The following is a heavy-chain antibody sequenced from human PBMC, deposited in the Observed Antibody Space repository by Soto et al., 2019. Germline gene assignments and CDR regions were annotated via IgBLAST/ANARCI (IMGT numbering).Heavy chain of an antibody. Sequence: ASVKVSCKASGYTFTSYAMHWVRQAPGQRLEWMGWINAGNGNTKYSQKFQGRVTITRDTSASTAYMELSSLRSEDTAVYYCARALYNWNDEGWFDPWGQGTLVTVSS. CDR1: GYTFTSYA. CDR2: INAGNGNT. J-gene: IGHJ5*02. V-gene: IGHV1-3*01. D-gene: IGHD1-1*01. CDR3: ARALYNWNDEGWFDP.